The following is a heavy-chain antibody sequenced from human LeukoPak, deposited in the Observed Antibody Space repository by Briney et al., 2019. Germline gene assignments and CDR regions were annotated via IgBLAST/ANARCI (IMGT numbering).Heavy chain of an antibody. D-gene: IGHD1-14*01. CDR3: ARDPPGPASTEFDF. CDR1: GYTFTGYY. J-gene: IGHJ4*02. V-gene: IGHV1-2*02. CDR2: IHPKSGNT. Sequence: ASVKVSCKASGYTFTGYYMHWVRQAPGQGLEWMGSIHPKSGNTKYAQKFQGRVTVTRDTSISAAYMELTRLTSDDTAVYYCARDPPGPASTEFDFWGQGTLVTVSS.